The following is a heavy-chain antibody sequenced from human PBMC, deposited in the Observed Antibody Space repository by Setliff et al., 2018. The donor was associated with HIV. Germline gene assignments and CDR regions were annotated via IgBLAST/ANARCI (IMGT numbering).Heavy chain of an antibody. V-gene: IGHV4-59*01. D-gene: IGHD3-3*01. CDR1: GGSISSYY. CDR3: ARSYYNFANGCYYYYYMDV. CDR2: IYYSGST. J-gene: IGHJ6*03. Sequence: SETLSLTCTVSGGSISSYYWSWIQQPPGKGLEWIGYIYYSGSTNYNPSLKSRVTISVDTSKNQFSLKLSSVTAADTAVYYCARSYYNFANGCYYYYYMDVWGKGTTVTVSS.